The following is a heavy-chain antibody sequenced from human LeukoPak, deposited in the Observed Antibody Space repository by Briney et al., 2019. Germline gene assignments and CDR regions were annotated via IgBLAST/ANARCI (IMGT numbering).Heavy chain of an antibody. CDR3: ANKLYSGSNPVDY. CDR1: GFTFSSYS. J-gene: IGHJ4*02. Sequence: GGSLRLSCAASGFTFSSYSMTWVRQAPGKGLEWVSVISAGGTSTFYADSVKGRFTISRDNSKDTLYLQMNSLRAEDTAVYYCANKLYSGSNPVDYWGQGTLVTVSS. D-gene: IGHD1-26*01. V-gene: IGHV3-23*01. CDR2: ISAGGTST.